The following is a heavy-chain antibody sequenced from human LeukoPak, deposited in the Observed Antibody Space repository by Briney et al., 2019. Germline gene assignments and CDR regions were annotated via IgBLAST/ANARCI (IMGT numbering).Heavy chain of an antibody. Sequence: GGSLRLSCAASGFTCSNAWMTWVRQAPGKGLVWVGRIKSKTDGATTDYAAPVKVRFTISRDDSKNTLYLQMNSLKTEDTAVYYCTASGGSSRFDYWGHGTLVTVSS. V-gene: IGHV3-15*01. CDR1: GFTCSNAW. CDR2: IKSKTDGATT. CDR3: TASGGSSRFDY. J-gene: IGHJ4*01. D-gene: IGHD1-26*01.